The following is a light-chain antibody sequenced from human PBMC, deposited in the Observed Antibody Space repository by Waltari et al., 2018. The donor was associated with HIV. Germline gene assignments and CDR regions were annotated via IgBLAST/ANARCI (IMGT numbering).Light chain of an antibody. J-gene: IGKJ2*02. CDR2: WAS. V-gene: IGKV4-1*01. CDR1: QSVLYNSINKNY. Sequence: DILMTPSPDSLAVSLGARATINCKSSQSVLYNSINKNYLAWYQQKPGQSPKLLIYWASTRESGVPDRFSGSGSGTDFTLTISSLQAEDVAVYYCQQYHTSPGTFGQGTKLEIK. CDR3: QQYHTSPGT.